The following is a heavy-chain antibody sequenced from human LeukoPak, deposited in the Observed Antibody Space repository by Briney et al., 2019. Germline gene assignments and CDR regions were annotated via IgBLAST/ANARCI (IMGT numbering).Heavy chain of an antibody. CDR1: GFTFSDYY. Sequence: GGSLRLSCAASGFTFSDYYMSWIRQAPGKGLEWVSYISSSGGTIYYADSVKGRFTISRDNAKNSLYLQMNSLRAEDTAEYYCARDRELGMGGLDYWGQGTLVTVSS. CDR2: ISSSGGTI. CDR3: ARDRELGMGGLDY. V-gene: IGHV3-11*01. D-gene: IGHD7-27*01. J-gene: IGHJ4*02.